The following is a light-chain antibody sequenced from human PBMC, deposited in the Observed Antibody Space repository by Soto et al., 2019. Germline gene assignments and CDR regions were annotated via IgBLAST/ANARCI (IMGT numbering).Light chain of an antibody. J-gene: IGKJ5*01. CDR2: DXS. V-gene: IGKV1-8*01. Sequence: AIRVTQSPSSFSSSTGDRVTISXRASQGIIMYLSWYQQKPGXAPNXXXYDXSTLHRGGPSRLSGSGSGTDFTLTISCLQSEDFATYYCQQYYSYTSTFGQGTRLEI. CDR1: QGIIMY. CDR3: QQYYSYTST.